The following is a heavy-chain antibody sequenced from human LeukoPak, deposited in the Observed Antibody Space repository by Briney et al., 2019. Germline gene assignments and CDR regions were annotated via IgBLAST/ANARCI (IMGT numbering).Heavy chain of an antibody. V-gene: IGHV4-59*08. D-gene: IGHD6-19*01. J-gene: IGHJ5*02. CDR1: GGSISNYH. CDR2: IYNSGST. CDR3: ARQYTGWYEGWFDP. Sequence: SETLSLTCTVSGGSISNYHWNWIRQPPGKGLEWIGYIYNSGSTNYNPSLKSRVTISVDTSRNQFSLKLSSVTAADTAVYSCARQYTGWYEGWFDPWGQGTLVTVSS.